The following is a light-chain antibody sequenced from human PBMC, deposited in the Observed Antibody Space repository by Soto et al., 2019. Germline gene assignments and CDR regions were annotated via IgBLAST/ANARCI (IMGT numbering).Light chain of an antibody. CDR1: QSLVPSNGDTY. J-gene: IGKJ5*01. Sequence: DIVMTQTPLSSPVTLGQPASISCRSSQSLVPSNGDTYLSWLQQRPGQPPRLLIYEISKRFSGVPDRFSGSGAGTDFTLKISKVEAEDVAVYYCMQATQFPLTFGQGTRLDIK. CDR3: MQATQFPLT. CDR2: EIS. V-gene: IGKV2-24*01.